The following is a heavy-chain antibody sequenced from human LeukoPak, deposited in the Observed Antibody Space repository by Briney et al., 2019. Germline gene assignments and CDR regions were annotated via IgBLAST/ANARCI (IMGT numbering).Heavy chain of an antibody. CDR3: ARYSGSHDAFDI. CDR1: GGSISSGSYY. Sequence: SQTLSLTCTVSGGSISSGSYYWSWIRQPAGKGLEWIGRIYTSGSTNYNPSLKSRVTISVDTSKNQFSLKLSSVTAADTAVYYCARYSGSHDAFDIWGQGTMVTVSS. V-gene: IGHV4-61*02. J-gene: IGHJ3*02. CDR2: IYTSGST. D-gene: IGHD1-26*01.